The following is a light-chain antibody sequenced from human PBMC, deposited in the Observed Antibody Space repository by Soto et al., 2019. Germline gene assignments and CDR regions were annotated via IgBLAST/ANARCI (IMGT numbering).Light chain of an antibody. CDR1: SGYSNYK. Sequence: QPVLTQPPSASASLGASVTLTCTLSSGYSNYKVDWYQQRPGKGPRFVMRVGTGGIVGSKGDGIPDRFSVLGSGLNRYLTIKKHQEEDCRYYHSGADHGSGSNFGVVFGGGTKLTVL. CDR2: VGTGGIVG. J-gene: IGLJ2*01. V-gene: IGLV9-49*01. CDR3: GADHGSGSNFGVV.